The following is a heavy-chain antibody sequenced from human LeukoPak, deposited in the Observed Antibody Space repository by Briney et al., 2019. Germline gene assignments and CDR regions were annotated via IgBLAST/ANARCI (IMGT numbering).Heavy chain of an antibody. CDR1: GGSFSGYY. J-gene: IGHJ4*02. Sequence: PSETLSLTCAVYGGSFSGYYWSWIRQPPGKGLEWIGEINHSGSTNYNPSLKSRVTISVDTSKNQFSLKLSSVTAADTAVYYCARTPYYDYVWGGYRLYYFDYWGQGTLVTVSS. D-gene: IGHD3-16*02. CDR3: ARTPYYDYVWGGYRLYYFDY. V-gene: IGHV4-34*01. CDR2: INHSGST.